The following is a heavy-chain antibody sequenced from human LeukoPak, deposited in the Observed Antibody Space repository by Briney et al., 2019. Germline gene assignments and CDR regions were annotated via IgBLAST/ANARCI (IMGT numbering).Heavy chain of an antibody. Sequence: SETLSLTCTVSGGSISSYYWSWIRQPAGKGLEWIGRIYISGSGSTNYNPSLKSRVTISVDTSKNQFSLKLSSVTAADTAVYYCARQGIVATSYDAFDIWGQGTMVTVSS. CDR2: IYISGSGST. CDR1: GGSISSYY. CDR3: ARQGIVATSYDAFDI. D-gene: IGHD5-12*01. J-gene: IGHJ3*02. V-gene: IGHV4-4*07.